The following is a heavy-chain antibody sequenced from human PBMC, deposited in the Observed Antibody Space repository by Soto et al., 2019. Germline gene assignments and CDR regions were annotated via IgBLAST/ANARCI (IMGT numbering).Heavy chain of an antibody. CDR3: AWRLRNDYYGMDV. D-gene: IGHD3-16*01. CDR1: GYSFTSYW. V-gene: IGHV5-10-1*01. J-gene: IGHJ6*02. Sequence: GESLKISCKGSGYSFTSYWISWVRQMPGKGLEWMGRIDPSDSYTNYSPSFQGHVTISADKSISTAYLQWSSLEASDTAMYYCAWRLRNDYYGMDVWGQGTTVTVSS. CDR2: IDPSDSYT.